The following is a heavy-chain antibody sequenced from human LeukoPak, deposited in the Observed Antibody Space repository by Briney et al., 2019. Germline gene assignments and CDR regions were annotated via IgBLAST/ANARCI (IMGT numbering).Heavy chain of an antibody. D-gene: IGHD3-16*01. CDR2: ISTYNGNT. Sequence: GASVKVSCKASDYTFTSYGVSWVRQAPGQGLEWMGWISTYNGNTNYAQKFQGRVTMTTDTSTSTAYMELRSLKSDDTAVYYCARDFRGIYWYFDLWGRGTLVSVSS. V-gene: IGHV1-18*01. CDR3: ARDFRGIYWYFDL. CDR1: DYTFTSYG. J-gene: IGHJ2*01.